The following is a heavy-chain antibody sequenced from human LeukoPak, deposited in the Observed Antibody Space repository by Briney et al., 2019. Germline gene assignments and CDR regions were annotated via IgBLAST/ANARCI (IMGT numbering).Heavy chain of an antibody. CDR1: GFPFSSYA. J-gene: IGHJ4*02. CDR2: ISGSGGST. CDR3: AKSTEWRGVFDY. Sequence: GGSLRLSCAASGFPFSSYAMNWVRQAPGKGLEWVSAISGSGGSTYYADSVKGRFTISRDNSKNTLYLQMNSLRAEDTAVYYCAKSTEWRGVFDYWGQGTLVTVSS. V-gene: IGHV3-23*01. D-gene: IGHD3-3*01.